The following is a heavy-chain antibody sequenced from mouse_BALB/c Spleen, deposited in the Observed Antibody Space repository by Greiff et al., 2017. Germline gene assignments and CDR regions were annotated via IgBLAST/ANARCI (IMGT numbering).Heavy chain of an antibody. CDR2: IYPGGGYT. V-gene: IGHV1-63*02. CDR1: GYTFTNYW. J-gene: IGHJ1*01. Sequence: VQLVESGAELVRPGTSVKISCKASGYTFTNYWLGWVKQRPGHGLEWIGDIYPGGGYTNYNEKFKGTATLTADTSSSTAYMQLSSLTSEDSAVYFCARQRYNGSSYWYFDVWGEGTTVTVSS. CDR3: ARQRYNGSSYWYFDV. D-gene: IGHD1-1*01.